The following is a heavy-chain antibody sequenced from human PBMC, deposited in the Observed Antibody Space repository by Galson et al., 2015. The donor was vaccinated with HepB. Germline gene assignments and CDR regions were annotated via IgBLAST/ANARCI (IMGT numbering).Heavy chain of an antibody. V-gene: IGHV3-48*02. J-gene: IGHJ4*02. CDR2: ISSSSAI. CDR3: TRARYGDS. D-gene: IGHD1-1*01. CDR1: GFTFSSYS. Sequence: SLRLSCAASGFTFSSYSMNWVCQAPGKGLEWVSYISSSSAIYYADSVKGRFTVSRDNAKNSLYLQMNSLRDEDTAVYYCTRARYGDSWGQGTLVTVSS.